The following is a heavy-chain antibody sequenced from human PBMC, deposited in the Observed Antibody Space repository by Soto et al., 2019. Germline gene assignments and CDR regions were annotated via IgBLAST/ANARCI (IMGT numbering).Heavy chain of an antibody. Sequence: EVQLLESGGGLVQPGGSLRLSCAASGFTFSNNAMTWVRQAPGRGLEFVSVISGGGGVTYYADSVKGRFTISRDNSKNTLFLQMNSLRVEDTAIYYCAKDSTESTSWYDFHYWGXGXXVTVS. J-gene: IGHJ4*01. V-gene: IGHV3-23*01. CDR3: AKDSTESTSWYDFHY. CDR2: ISGGGGVT. D-gene: IGHD6-13*01. CDR1: GFTFSNNA.